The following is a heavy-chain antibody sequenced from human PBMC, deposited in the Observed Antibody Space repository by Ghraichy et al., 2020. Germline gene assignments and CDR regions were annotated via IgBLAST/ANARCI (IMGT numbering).Heavy chain of an antibody. J-gene: IGHJ5*02. D-gene: IGHD4-17*01. Sequence: SETLSLTCAVSGGSITSSNWWSWVRQSPGKGLEWIGEISHSGGTNCNPSLKSRVTISVDKSKNQFSLKLRSVTAADTAVYYCARLYDDSGDYFWFDPWRQGTLVTVSS. CDR2: ISHSGGT. CDR1: GGSITSSNW. V-gene: IGHV4-4*02. CDR3: ARLYDDSGDYFWFDP.